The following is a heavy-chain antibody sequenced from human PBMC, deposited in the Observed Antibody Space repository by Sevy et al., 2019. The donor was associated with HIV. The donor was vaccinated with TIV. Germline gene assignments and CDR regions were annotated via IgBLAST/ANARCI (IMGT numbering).Heavy chain of an antibody. CDR2: INTNTGNP. J-gene: IGHJ5*02. D-gene: IGHD2-2*01. Sequence: ASVKVSRKASGYTFTSYAMNWVRQAPGQGLEWMGWINTNTGNPTYAQGFTGRFVFPLDTSVSTAYLQISSLKAEDTAVYYCARDSAGYCSSTSCYESWFDPWGQGTLVTVSS. V-gene: IGHV7-4-1*02. CDR3: ARDSAGYCSSTSCYESWFDP. CDR1: GYTFTSYA.